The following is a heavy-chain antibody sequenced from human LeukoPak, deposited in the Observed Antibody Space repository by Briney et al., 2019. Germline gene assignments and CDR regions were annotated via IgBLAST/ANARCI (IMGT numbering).Heavy chain of an antibody. J-gene: IGHJ4*02. CDR1: GGSISSSSYY. D-gene: IGHD4-11*01. CDR2: IYYSGST. V-gene: IGHV4-39*01. CDR3: ARLPMTTVNNFDY. Sequence: SETLSLTCTVSGGSISSSSYYWGWIRQPPGKGLERIGSIYYSGSTYYNPSLKSRVTISVDTSKNQFSLKLSSVTAADTAVYYCARLPMTTVNNFDYWGQGTLVTVSS.